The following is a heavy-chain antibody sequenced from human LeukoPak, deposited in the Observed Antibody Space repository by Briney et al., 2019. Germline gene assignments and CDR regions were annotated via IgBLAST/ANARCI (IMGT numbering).Heavy chain of an antibody. D-gene: IGHD3-22*01. CDR1: GFTFSSYW. J-gene: IGHJ4*02. CDR3: ARGQARYYYDSSGYGVDY. CDR2: IKQDGSEK. Sequence: GGSLRLSCAASGFTFSSYWMSWVRQAPGKGLEWVANIKQDGSEKYYVDSVKGRFTISRDNAKNSLYLQMNSLRAEDTAVYYCARGQARYYYDSSGYGVDYWGQGTLVTVSS. V-gene: IGHV3-7*01.